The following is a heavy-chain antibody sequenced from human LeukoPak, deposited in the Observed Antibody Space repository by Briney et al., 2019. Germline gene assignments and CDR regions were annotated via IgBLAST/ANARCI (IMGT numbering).Heavy chain of an antibody. Sequence: QHGGSLRLSCSASGFTFSTHAMYCVRQAPGKGLEYVSGISSNGGSTNYADSVKGRFTISRDNSKNTLYLQMSSLRAEDTAVYYCVKSDRPDYADFGLGSWGQGTLVTVSS. CDR3: VKSDRPDYADFGLGS. CDR2: ISSNGGST. V-gene: IGHV3-64D*06. D-gene: IGHD4-17*01. J-gene: IGHJ5*02. CDR1: GFTFSTHA.